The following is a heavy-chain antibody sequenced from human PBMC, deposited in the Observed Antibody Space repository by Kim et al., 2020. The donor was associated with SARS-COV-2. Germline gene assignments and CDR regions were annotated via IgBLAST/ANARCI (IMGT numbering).Heavy chain of an antibody. J-gene: IGHJ5*02. V-gene: IGHV1-18*04. CDR1: GYTFTSYG. CDR2: ISAYNGNT. D-gene: IGHD2-2*01. Sequence: ASVKVSCKASGYTFTSYGISWVRQAPGQGLEWMGWISAYNGNTNYAQKLQGRVTMTTDTSTSTAYMELRSLRSDDTAVYYCARYEDCSSTSCYLWFDPWGQGTLVTVSS. CDR3: ARYEDCSSTSCYLWFDP.